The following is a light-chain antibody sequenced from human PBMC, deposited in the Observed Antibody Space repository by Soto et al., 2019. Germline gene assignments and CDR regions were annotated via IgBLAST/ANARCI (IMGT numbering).Light chain of an antibody. Sequence: ETVVTQSPGTLSLSPGERATLSCRARQSISSNYLGWYQQKPGQAPRLLMDGASSRATGIPDRFSGSGSVTDFTLTISILEHEDFSAYYCQRHSASLTIGGGTKVAIK. CDR2: GAS. V-gene: IGKV3-20*01. J-gene: IGKJ4*01. CDR1: QSISSNY. CDR3: QRHSASLT.